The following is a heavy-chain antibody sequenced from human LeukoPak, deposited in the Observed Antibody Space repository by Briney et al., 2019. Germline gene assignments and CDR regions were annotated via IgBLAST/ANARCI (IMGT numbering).Heavy chain of an antibody. Sequence: AGGSLRLSCVASGFTFDNYAMSWVRQAPGKGLEWVSSTSGSGSKTYYAESVKGRFTISRDNSKNSLYLQMNSLRAEDTAVYYCARGAHPFWSGSTPNPYYMDVWGKGTTVTVSS. CDR3: ARGAHPFWSGSTPNPYYMDV. V-gene: IGHV3-23*01. D-gene: IGHD3-3*01. CDR2: TSGSGSKT. CDR1: GFTFDNYA. J-gene: IGHJ6*03.